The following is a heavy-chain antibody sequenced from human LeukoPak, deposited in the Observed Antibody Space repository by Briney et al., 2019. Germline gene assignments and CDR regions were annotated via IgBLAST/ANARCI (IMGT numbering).Heavy chain of an antibody. J-gene: IGHJ3*02. V-gene: IGHV3-33*08. CDR3: ARTGAYYDILTGPWGAFDI. CDR2: IWYDGSNK. D-gene: IGHD3-9*01. CDR1: GFTFSSYA. Sequence: QPGGSLRLSCAASGFTFSSYAMSWVRQAPGKGPEWVAVIWYDGSNKYYADSVKGRFTISRDNSKNTLYLQMNSLRAEDTAVYYCARTGAYYDILTGPWGAFDIWGQGTMVTVSS.